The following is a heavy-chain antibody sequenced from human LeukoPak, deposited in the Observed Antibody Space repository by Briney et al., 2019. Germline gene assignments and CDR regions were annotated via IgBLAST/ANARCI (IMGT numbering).Heavy chain of an antibody. Sequence: GGSRRLSCLGSGFGFSNYWMTWLRQAPGEGLEWVANIKEDGSVIYYADSVKGRFTISRDNAKNSVYLQMNSLRVEDTALYYCATGRWFGEFAGSAFEDWGQGTLVTVSS. D-gene: IGHD3-10*01. CDR3: ATGRWFGEFAGSAFED. J-gene: IGHJ4*02. CDR2: IKEDGSVI. V-gene: IGHV3-7*01. CDR1: GFGFSNYW.